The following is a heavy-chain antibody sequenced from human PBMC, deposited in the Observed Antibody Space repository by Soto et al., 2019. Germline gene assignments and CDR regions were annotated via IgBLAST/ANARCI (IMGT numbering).Heavy chain of an antibody. Sequence: EVQLVESGGGLVKPGGSLRLSCAASGFTFSNARMNWVRQAPGKGLEWVGRIKSKTDGGTTDYAAPVKGRFTISRDDSKNTLYLQMNSLKTEDTAVYYCTTAIVYYSSSADYWGQGTLVTVSS. J-gene: IGHJ4*02. V-gene: IGHV3-15*07. CDR3: TTAIVYYSSSADY. D-gene: IGHD6-6*01. CDR1: GFTFSNAR. CDR2: IKSKTDGGTT.